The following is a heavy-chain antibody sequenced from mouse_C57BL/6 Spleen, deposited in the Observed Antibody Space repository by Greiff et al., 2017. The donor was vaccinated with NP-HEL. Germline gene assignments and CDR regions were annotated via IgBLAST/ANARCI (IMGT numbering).Heavy chain of an antibody. CDR3: ARTWDDDEAWFDY. V-gene: IGHV5-17*01. Sequence: EVMLVESGGGLVKPGGSLKLSCAASGFTFSDYGMHWVRQAPEKGLEWVAYISSGSSTIYYADTVKGRFTISRDNAKNTLFLQMTSLRSEDKAMYDCARTWDDDEAWFDYWGQGTMVTVSA. CDR1: GFTFSDYG. J-gene: IGHJ3*01. CDR2: ISSGSSTI. D-gene: IGHD2-4*01.